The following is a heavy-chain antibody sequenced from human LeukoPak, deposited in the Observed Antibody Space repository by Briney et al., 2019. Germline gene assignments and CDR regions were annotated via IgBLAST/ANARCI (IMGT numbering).Heavy chain of an antibody. Sequence: SETLSLTCTVSGGSISGYYWNWIRQPPGKGLEWIGYIYYSGSTNYNPSLKSRVTISVDTSKNQFSLKLSSVTAADTAVYYCARDYYNSGYYYYYMDVWGKGTTVTVSS. J-gene: IGHJ6*03. D-gene: IGHD3-10*01. CDR1: GGSISGYY. V-gene: IGHV4-59*01. CDR3: ARDYYNSGYYYYYMDV. CDR2: IYYSGST.